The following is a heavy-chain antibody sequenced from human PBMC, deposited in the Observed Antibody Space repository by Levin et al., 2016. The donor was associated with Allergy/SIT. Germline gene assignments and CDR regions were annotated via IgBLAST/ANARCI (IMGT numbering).Heavy chain of an antibody. CDR3: AREEDYGSGSYYPERVDYYYGMDV. Sequence: SVKVSCKASGGTFSSYAISWVRQAPGQGLEWMGRIIPILGIANYAQKFQGRVTITADKSTSTAYMELSSLRSEDTAVYYCAREEDYGSGSYYPERVDYYYGMDVWGQGTTVTVSS. V-gene: IGHV1-69*04. J-gene: IGHJ6*02. D-gene: IGHD3-10*01. CDR2: IIPILGIA. CDR1: GGTFSSYA.